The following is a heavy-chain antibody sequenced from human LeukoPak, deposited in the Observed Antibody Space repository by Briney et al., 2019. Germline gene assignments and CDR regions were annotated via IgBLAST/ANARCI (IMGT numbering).Heavy chain of an antibody. CDR2: IYYSGST. CDR3: ARLYDSSGNGGY. V-gene: IGHV4-59*01. J-gene: IGHJ4*02. D-gene: IGHD3-22*01. Sequence: SETLSLTCTVSGGSISSYYWSWIRQPPGKGLEWIGYIYYSGSTNYNPSLKSRVTISVDTSKNQFSLKLSSVTAADTAVYYCARLYDSSGNGGYWGQGTLATVSS. CDR1: GGSISSYY.